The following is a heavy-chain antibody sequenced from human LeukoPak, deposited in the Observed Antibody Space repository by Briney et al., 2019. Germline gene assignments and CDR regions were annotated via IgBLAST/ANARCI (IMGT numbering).Heavy chain of an antibody. CDR2: INPSGGST. D-gene: IGHD5-18*01. Sequence: ASVKVSCKASGYTFTSYYMHWVRQAPGQGLEWMGIINPSGGSTSYAQKFQGRVTMTRDTSTSTVYMELSSLRSEDTAVYFCARDRGYSYAKKSSNYYYMDVWGKGTTVTISS. J-gene: IGHJ6*03. CDR3: ARDRGYSYAKKSSNYYYMDV. CDR1: GYTFTSYY. V-gene: IGHV1-46*01.